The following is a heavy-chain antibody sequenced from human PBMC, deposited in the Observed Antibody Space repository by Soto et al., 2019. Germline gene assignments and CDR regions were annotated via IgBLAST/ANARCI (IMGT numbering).Heavy chain of an antibody. D-gene: IGHD1-26*01. Sequence: PSETLSLTCTVSGGSISTSSYYWGWIRQPQGKGLEWIGSIYYSGSTYYNPSLKSRVTISVDTSKNQFSLKLSSVTAADTAVYYCASSTSGSYGKMRAFDFWGQGTMVTVSS. CDR1: GGSISTSSYY. J-gene: IGHJ3*01. CDR2: IYYSGST. V-gene: IGHV4-39*01. CDR3: ASSTSGSYGKMRAFDF.